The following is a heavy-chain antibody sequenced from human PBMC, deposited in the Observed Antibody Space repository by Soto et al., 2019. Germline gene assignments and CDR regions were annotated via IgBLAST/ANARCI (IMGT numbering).Heavy chain of an antibody. D-gene: IGHD3-10*01. CDR3: ATHLRGTYGTYYHYGMDV. V-gene: IGHV5-10-1*03. J-gene: IGHJ6*02. Sequence: EVQLVQSGAEVKKPGESLRISCKGSEYSFTTYWIIWVRQMPGKGLEWMGRIDPSDSYTNYSPSFQGHVTISADKSISTAYLQGSRLKASDTAMYYWATHLRGTYGTYYHYGMDVWGQGTTVTVSS. CDR1: EYSFTTYW. CDR2: IDPSDSYT.